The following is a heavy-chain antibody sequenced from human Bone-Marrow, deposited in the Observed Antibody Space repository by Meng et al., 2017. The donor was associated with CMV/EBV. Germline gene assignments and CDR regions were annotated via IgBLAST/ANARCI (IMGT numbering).Heavy chain of an antibody. J-gene: IGHJ3*01. CDR3: ARASPVVTVLHDAFDF. Sequence: SVKVSCKASGGTFSSYAISWVRQAPGQGLEWMGGIIPILGIANYAQKFQGRVTITADKSTSTAYMELSSLRSEDTAVYYCARASPVVTVLHDAFDFWGQGTMVTVSS. V-gene: IGHV1-69*10. CDR1: GGTFSSYA. D-gene: IGHD3-22*01. CDR2: IIPILGIA.